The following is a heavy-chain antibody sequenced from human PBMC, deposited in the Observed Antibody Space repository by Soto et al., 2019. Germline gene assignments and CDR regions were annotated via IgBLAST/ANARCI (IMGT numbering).Heavy chain of an antibody. CDR3: ARLEMSTTPHYYYGMDV. J-gene: IGHJ6*02. V-gene: IGHV6-1*01. D-gene: IGHD1-1*01. CDR2: TYYRSKWYN. CDR1: GDCVSSNSAA. Sequence: SQTLSLTCAISGDCVSSNSAAWNWIRQSPSRGLEWLGRTYYRSKWYNDYAVSVKSRITINPDTSKNQFSLQLNSVTPEDTAVYYCARLEMSTTPHYYYGMDVWGQGTTVTVSS.